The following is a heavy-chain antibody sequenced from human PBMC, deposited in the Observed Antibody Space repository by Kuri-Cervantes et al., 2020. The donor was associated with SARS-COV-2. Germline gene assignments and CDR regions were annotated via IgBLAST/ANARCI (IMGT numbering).Heavy chain of an antibody. D-gene: IGHD3-10*01. CDR1: GGTFGSYA. CDR2: IIPIFGTA. V-gene: IGHV1-69*13. Sequence: SVKVSCKASGGTFGSYAISWVRQAPGQGLEWMGGIIPIFGTANYAQKFQGRVTITADESTSTAYMELSSLRSEDTAVYYCAAAPGLPSGSINWFDPWGQGTLVTVSS. J-gene: IGHJ5*02. CDR3: AAAPGLPSGSINWFDP.